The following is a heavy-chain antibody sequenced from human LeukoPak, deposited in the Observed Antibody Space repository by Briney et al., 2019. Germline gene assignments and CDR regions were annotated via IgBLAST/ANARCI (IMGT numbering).Heavy chain of an antibody. CDR2: INHSGST. V-gene: IGHV4-34*01. D-gene: IGHD2-8*02. CDR3: ARRISLSGPADP. CDR1: RFTFSSYA. Sequence: GSLRLSCAASRFTFSSYAMNWVRQAPGKGLEWIGEINHSGSTNYNPSLKSRVTISLDTSKNQFSLMLNSVTTADTAIYHCARRISLSGPADPWGQGTLVTVSS. J-gene: IGHJ5*02.